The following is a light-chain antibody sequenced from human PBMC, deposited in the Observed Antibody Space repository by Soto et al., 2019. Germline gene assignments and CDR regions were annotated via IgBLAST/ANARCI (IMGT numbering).Light chain of an antibody. J-gene: IGKJ2*01. CDR1: QGIRSE. CDR3: LQYNNYPYT. Sequence: AIQMTQSPSSLSASVGDRVTITCRASQGIRSELGWYQQKPGKAPKLLIYAASSLQSGVPSRFSGSVSDTEFTLTISSLQPEDFATYYCLQYNNYPYTFGQGTKVEIK. CDR2: AAS. V-gene: IGKV1-6*01.